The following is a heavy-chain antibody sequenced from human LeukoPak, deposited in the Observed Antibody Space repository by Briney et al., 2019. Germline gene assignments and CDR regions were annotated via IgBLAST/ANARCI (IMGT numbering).Heavy chain of an antibody. D-gene: IGHD2-2*02. CDR1: GFTVSSNF. CDR2: ISGSGGST. CDR3: TRESYIYCSSSSCYTFDY. J-gene: IGHJ4*02. Sequence: GGSLRLSRAASGFTVSSNFMSWVRQAPGKGLEWVSAISGSGGSTYYADSVKGLFIISRDNTKNTLYLQMSSLRDEDTVEYYCTRESYIYCSSSSCYTFDYWGQGTLVTVSS. V-gene: IGHV3-23*01.